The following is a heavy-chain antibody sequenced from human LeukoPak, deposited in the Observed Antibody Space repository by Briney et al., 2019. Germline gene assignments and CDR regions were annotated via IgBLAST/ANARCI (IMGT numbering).Heavy chain of an antibody. D-gene: IGHD6-13*01. V-gene: IGHV4-39*07. CDR2: IYFSGTT. CDR1: GGSISSSSYY. J-gene: IGHJ4*02. CDR3: ARAVQAAHFDS. Sequence: SETLSLTCTVSGGSISSSSYYWGWIRQPPGKGLEWIGSIYFSGTTYYNPSLQSRVTISVDTAKNQFSLKVTSVTAADTAAYYCARAVQAAHFDSWGQGTLVTVSS.